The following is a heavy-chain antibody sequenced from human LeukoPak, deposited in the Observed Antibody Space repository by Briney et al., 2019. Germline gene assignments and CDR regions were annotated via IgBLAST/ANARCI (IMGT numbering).Heavy chain of an antibody. CDR1: GFTFDDYV. CDR2: ISWNGDKT. D-gene: IGHD6-13*01. J-gene: IGHJ4*02. CDR3: AKGFSSSWYPTSDY. V-gene: IGHV3-9*01. Sequence: GGSLRLSCAASGFTFDDYVMHWVRQAPGKGLEWVPAISWNGDKTGYADSVKGRFTISRDNAKNSLYLQMNSLRAEDTALYYCAKGFSSSWYPTSDYWGQGTLVTVSS.